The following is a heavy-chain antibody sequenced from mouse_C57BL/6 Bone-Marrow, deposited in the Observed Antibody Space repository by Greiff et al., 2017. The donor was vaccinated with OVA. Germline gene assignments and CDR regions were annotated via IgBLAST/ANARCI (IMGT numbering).Heavy chain of an antibody. D-gene: IGHD2-4*01. CDR1: GYTFTSYG. CDR2: IYPRSGNT. CDR3: ARFDYDVLFDY. V-gene: IGHV1-81*01. Sequence: QVQLQQSGAELARPGASVKLSCMASGYTFTSYGISWVKQRTGQGLEWIGEIYPRSGNTYYNEKFKGKATLTADKSSSTAYMELRSLTSEDSAVYFCARFDYDVLFDYWGQGTTLTVSS. J-gene: IGHJ2*01.